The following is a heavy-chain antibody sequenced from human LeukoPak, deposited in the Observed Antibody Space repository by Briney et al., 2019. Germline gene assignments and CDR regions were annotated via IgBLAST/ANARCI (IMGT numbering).Heavy chain of an antibody. CDR3: ARAPGYDSSGPFDY. CDR2: IWYDGSNK. CDR1: GFTFSSYG. D-gene: IGHD3-22*01. J-gene: IGHJ4*02. Sequence: GGSLRLSCAASGFTFSSYGMHWVRQAPGKGLEWVAVIWYDGSNKHYADSVKGRFTISRDNSKNTLYLQMNSLRAEDTAVYYCARAPGYDSSGPFDYWGQGTLVTVSS. V-gene: IGHV3-33*01.